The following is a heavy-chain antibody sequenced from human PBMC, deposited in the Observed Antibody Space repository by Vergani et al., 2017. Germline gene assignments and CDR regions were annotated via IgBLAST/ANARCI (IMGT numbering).Heavy chain of an antibody. CDR2: IYPGDSDT. J-gene: IGHJ4*02. V-gene: IGHV5-51*01. CDR1: GYSFTSYW. Sequence: EVQLVQSGAEVKKPGESLKISCKGSGYSFTSYWIGWVRQMPGKGLEWMGIIYPGDSDTRYSPSFQGQVTISADKSISTAYLQWSSLKASDTAMYYCARRNYYDSSGYHYFDYWGQGTLVTVSS. CDR3: ARRNYYDSSGYHYFDY. D-gene: IGHD3-22*01.